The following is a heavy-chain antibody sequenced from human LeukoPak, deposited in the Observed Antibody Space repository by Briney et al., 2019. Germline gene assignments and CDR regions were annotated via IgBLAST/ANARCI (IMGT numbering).Heavy chain of an antibody. D-gene: IGHD3-16*01. V-gene: IGHV3-23*01. Sequence: GGSLRLSCAASGFTFSSYAMHWVRQAPGKGLEWVSAISGSGGSTYYADSVKGRFTISRDNSKNTLYLQMNSLRAEDSAVYYCAKDYAVGSIDYWGQGTLVTVSS. J-gene: IGHJ4*02. CDR2: ISGSGGST. CDR1: GFTFSSYA. CDR3: AKDYAVGSIDY.